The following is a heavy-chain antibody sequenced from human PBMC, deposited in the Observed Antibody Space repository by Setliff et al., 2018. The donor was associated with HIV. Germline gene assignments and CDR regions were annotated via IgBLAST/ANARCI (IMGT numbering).Heavy chain of an antibody. Sequence: PSQTLSLTCAVSGGSISSSNWWSWVRQPPGKGLEWIGEIYHSGSANYNPSLKSRVIISIDKSKNKFSLKVSSVTAADTAVYYCERILVAAAGTGFDPWGQGILVTVSS. CDR2: IYHSGSA. J-gene: IGHJ5*02. CDR3: ERILVAAAGTGFDP. D-gene: IGHD6-13*01. CDR1: GGSISSSNW. V-gene: IGHV4-4*02.